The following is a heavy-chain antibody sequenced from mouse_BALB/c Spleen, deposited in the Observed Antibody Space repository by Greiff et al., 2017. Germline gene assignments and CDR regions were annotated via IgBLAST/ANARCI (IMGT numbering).Heavy chain of an antibody. Sequence: VQLQESGAELARPGASVKLSCKASGYTFTSYWMQWVKQRPGQGLEWIGAIYPGDGDTRYTQKFKGKATLTADKSSSTAYMQLSSLASEDSAVYYCARVYYGSSSWFAYGGQGTLVTVSA. CDR1: GYTFTSYW. CDR2: IYPGDGDT. CDR3: ARVYYGSSSWFAY. J-gene: IGHJ3*01. V-gene: IGHV1-87*01. D-gene: IGHD1-1*01.